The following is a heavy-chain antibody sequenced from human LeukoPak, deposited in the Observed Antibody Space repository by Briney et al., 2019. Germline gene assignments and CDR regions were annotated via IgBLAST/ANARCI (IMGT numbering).Heavy chain of an antibody. CDR2: INPNSGGT. Sequence: ASVKVSCKASGYAFIGYYMHWVRQAPGQGPEWMGWINPNSGGTNHAQKFQGRVTMTRDTSISTAYMELSRLRSDDTAVYYCARGLVEMATSPFEYWGQGTLVTVSS. V-gene: IGHV1-2*02. CDR1: GYAFIGYY. D-gene: IGHD5-24*01. J-gene: IGHJ4*02. CDR3: ARGLVEMATSPFEY.